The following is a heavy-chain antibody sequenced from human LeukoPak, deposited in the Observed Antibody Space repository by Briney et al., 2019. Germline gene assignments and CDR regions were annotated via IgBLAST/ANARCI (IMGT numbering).Heavy chain of an antibody. CDR2: IYYSGST. CDR3: ARVGGITMIVVLITDAFDI. D-gene: IGHD3-22*01. CDR1: GGSISSSSYY. V-gene: IGHV4-39*07. Sequence: SETLSLTCTVSGGSISSSSYYWGWIRQPPGKGLEWIGSIYYSGSTYYNPSLKSRVTISVDTSKNQSSLKLRSVTAADTAVYYCARVGGITMIVVLITDAFDIWGQGTMVTVSS. J-gene: IGHJ3*02.